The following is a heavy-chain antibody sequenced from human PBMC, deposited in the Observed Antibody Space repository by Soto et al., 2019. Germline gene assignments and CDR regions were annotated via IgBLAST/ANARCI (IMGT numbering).Heavy chain of an antibody. J-gene: IGHJ4*02. V-gene: IGHV4-34*01. CDR3: ARKGVEATWGAINF. CDR1: GGFFSTNC. Sequence: QVQLQQWGAGLVKPSETLSLTCAVPGGFFSTNCWMWIRQPPGKGLEWIGEIDNRGRTNYHPSLKSRVSVALDTSKSQVSLKLTSVTAADTAVYYCARKGVEATWGAINFWGQGTLVTVSS. CDR2: IDNRGRT. D-gene: IGHD5-12*01.